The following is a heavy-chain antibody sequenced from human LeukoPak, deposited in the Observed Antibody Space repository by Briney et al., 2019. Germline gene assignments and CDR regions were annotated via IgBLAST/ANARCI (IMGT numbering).Heavy chain of an antibody. CDR2: IYTSGST. V-gene: IGHV4-61*02. Sequence: SETLSLTCSVSGDSIRSGTYYWSWIRQPPGKGLEWIGRIYTSGSTSYNPPLKSRVTISVDTSKNQFSLKLTSVTAADTAVYYCARGGGATRIDYWGQGTLVTVSS. D-gene: IGHD5-12*01. CDR3: ARGGGATRIDY. J-gene: IGHJ4*02. CDR1: GDSIRSGTYY.